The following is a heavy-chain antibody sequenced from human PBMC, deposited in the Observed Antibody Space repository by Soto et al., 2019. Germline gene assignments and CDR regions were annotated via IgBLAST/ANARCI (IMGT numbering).Heavy chain of an antibody. CDR1: GYTFTNSG. CDR3: ARDFEGFGENYYYYGMDV. J-gene: IGHJ6*02. Sequence: ASVKVSCKASGYTFTNSGISWVRQAPGQGLEWMGWISAYNGNTNYAQKLQGRVTMTTDTSTSTAYMELRSLRSDDTAVYYCARDFEGFGENYYYYGMDVWGQGTTVTVSS. CDR2: ISAYNGNT. D-gene: IGHD3-10*01. V-gene: IGHV1-18*01.